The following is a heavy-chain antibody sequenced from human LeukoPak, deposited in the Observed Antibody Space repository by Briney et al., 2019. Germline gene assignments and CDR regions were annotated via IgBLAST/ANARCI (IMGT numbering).Heavy chain of an antibody. CDR3: ARDQGGYVYKGIDY. V-gene: IGHV7-4-1*02. D-gene: IGHD5-12*01. CDR2: INTNTGNP. Sequence: GASVKVSCKASGYTFTSYGMNWVRQAPGQGLEWMGWINTNTGNPTYAQGFTGRFVFSLDTSVRTTYLQISSLKVEDTAVYYCARDQGGYVYKGIDYWGQGTLVTVSS. J-gene: IGHJ4*02. CDR1: GYTFTSYG.